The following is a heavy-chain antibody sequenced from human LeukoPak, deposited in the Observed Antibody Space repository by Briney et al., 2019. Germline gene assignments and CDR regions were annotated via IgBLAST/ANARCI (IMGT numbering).Heavy chain of an antibody. D-gene: IGHD6-13*01. CDR1: GGSLSSSSYY. J-gene: IGHJ4*02. Sequence: SETLSLTCTVSGGSLSSSSYYWGWIRQPPGKGLEWIGSIYYSGSTYYNPSLKSRVTISVDTSKNQFSLKLSSVTAADTAVYYCARHDRPYSSSSALGYWGQGTLVTVSS. CDR3: ARHDRPYSSSSALGY. V-gene: IGHV4-39*01. CDR2: IYYSGST.